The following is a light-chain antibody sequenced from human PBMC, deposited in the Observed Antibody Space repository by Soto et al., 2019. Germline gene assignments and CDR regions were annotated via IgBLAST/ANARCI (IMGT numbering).Light chain of an antibody. V-gene: IGLV2-23*02. CDR3: CSYAGTSTHTV. J-gene: IGLJ7*01. CDR2: EVS. Sequence: QSALTQPASVSGSPGQSITISCTGTSSDVGGYNLVSWYQQHPGKAPKLMISEVSKRPSGISDRFSGSQSGSPASLTISGLQAEDEADYYCCSYAGTSTHTVFGGGTQLTVL. CDR1: SSDVGGYNL.